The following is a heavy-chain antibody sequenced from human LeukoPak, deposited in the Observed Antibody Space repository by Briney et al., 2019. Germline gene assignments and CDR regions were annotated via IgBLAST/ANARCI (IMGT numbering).Heavy chain of an antibody. Sequence: PGGSLRLSCAASGFTFSSYALTWVRQAPGKGLEWVSGVTNSGGDTYYADSVKGRFTISRDNSKNTLYLQMNSLRADDTAVYYCARARHCSSGSCYIGYWGQGTLVTVSS. D-gene: IGHD2-2*02. V-gene: IGHV3-23*01. J-gene: IGHJ4*02. CDR1: GFTFSSYA. CDR2: VTNSGGDT. CDR3: ARARHCSSGSCYIGY.